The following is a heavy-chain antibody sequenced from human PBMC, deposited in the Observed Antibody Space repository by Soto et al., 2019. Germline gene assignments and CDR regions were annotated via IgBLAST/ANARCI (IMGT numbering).Heavy chain of an antibody. J-gene: IGHJ6*02. CDR2: MNPNSGNT. V-gene: IGHV1-8*01. Sequence: QVQLVQSGAEVKKPGASVKVSCKASGYTFTSYDINWVRQATGPGLEWMGWMNPNSGNTGYAQKFQGRVTMTRNTSISTAYMELSSLRSEDTAVYYCARWPDGYYYYGMDVWGQGTTVTVSS. CDR1: GYTFTSYD. CDR3: ARWPDGYYYYGMDV.